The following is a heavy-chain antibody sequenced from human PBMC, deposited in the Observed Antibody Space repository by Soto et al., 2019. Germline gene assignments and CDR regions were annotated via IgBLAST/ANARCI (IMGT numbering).Heavy chain of an antibody. V-gene: IGHV1-8*01. Sequence: ASVKVSCKASGYTFTSYDINWVRQATGQGLEWMGWMNPNSGNTGYAQKFQGRVTMTRNTSISTAYMELSSLRSEDTAVYYCAGGEVPAAMDVDYYYGMDVWGQGTTVTVSS. J-gene: IGHJ6*02. CDR2: MNPNSGNT. D-gene: IGHD2-2*01. CDR1: GYTFTSYD. CDR3: AGGEVPAAMDVDYYYGMDV.